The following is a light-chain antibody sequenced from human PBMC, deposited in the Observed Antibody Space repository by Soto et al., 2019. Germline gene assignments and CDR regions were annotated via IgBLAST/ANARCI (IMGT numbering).Light chain of an antibody. Sequence: EIVMTQSPATLSVSPGERATLSCRASQSVSRYLAWYQQKPGQAPRLLIYDASSRATGIPDRFSGSGSGTDFTLTISRLEPEDFAVYYCQQYGSSQTFGQGTKVDIK. CDR2: DAS. CDR3: QQYGSSQT. V-gene: IGKV3-20*01. J-gene: IGKJ1*01. CDR1: QSVSRY.